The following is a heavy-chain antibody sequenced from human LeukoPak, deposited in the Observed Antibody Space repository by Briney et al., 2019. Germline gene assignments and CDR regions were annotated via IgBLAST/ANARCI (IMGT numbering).Heavy chain of an antibody. J-gene: IGHJ6*03. CDR3: ARESRPAPYSSSSGDYMDV. Sequence: SVKVSCTASGGTFTSYAISWVRQAPGQGLEWMGGIIPIFGTANYAQKFQGRVTITTDESTSTAYMELSSLRSEDTAVYYCARESRPAPYSSSSGDYMDVWGKGTTVTVSS. CDR1: GGTFTSYA. D-gene: IGHD6-6*01. V-gene: IGHV1-69*05. CDR2: IIPIFGTA.